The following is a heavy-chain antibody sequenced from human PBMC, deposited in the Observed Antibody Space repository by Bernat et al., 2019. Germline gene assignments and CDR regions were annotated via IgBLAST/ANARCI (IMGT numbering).Heavy chain of an antibody. CDR1: GFTFSSYS. V-gene: IGHV3-21*01. D-gene: IGHD3-3*01. CDR2: ISSSSSYI. J-gene: IGHJ5*02. CDR3: AKDAGGDYDFWSGYSDWFDP. Sequence: EVQLVESGGGLVKPGGSLRLSCAASGFTFSSYSMNWVRQAPGKGLEWVSSISSSSSYIYYADSVKGRFTISRDNAKNTLYLQMNSLRAEDTAVYYCAKDAGGDYDFWSGYSDWFDPWGQGTLVTVSS.